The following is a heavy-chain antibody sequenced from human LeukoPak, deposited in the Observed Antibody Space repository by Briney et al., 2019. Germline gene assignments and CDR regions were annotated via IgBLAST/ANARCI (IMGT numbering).Heavy chain of an antibody. V-gene: IGHV4-61*10. CDR1: GGSISSGSYY. D-gene: IGHD6-6*01. CDR2: IYRSGST. Sequence: PSETLSLTCTVSGGSISSGSYYWSWIRQPAGKRLEWIGHIYRSGSTNYNPSLKSRVTISVDTSKNQFSLKLSSVTAADTAVYYCARDWGVSARPGYMDVWGKGTTVTVSS. J-gene: IGHJ6*03. CDR3: ARDWGVSARPGYMDV.